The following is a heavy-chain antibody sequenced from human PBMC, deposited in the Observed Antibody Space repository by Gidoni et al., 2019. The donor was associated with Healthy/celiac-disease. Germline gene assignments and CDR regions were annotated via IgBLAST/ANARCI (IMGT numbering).Heavy chain of an antibody. J-gene: IGHJ6*02. CDR1: GGTFSSYA. CDR3: ARDRIAGGNYYYYGMDV. Sequence: QVQLVQSGAEVKKPGSSVKVSCKASGGTFSSYAISWVRQAPGQGLEWMGRIIPILGIANYAQKFQGRVTITADKSTSTAYMELSSLRSEDTAVYYCARDRIAGGNYYYYGMDVWGQGTTVTVSS. D-gene: IGHD6-13*01. CDR2: IIPILGIA. V-gene: IGHV1-69*04.